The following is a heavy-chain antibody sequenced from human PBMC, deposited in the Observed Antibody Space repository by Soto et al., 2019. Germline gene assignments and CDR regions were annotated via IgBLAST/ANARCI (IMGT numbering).Heavy chain of an antibody. D-gene: IGHD3-16*01. CDR2: IYTSGST. CDR1: GGSISSYY. CDR3: ARAGGSTRDYYYGMDV. V-gene: IGHV4-4*07. Sequence: PETLSLTCTVSGGSISSYYWSWIRQPAGKGLEWIGRIYTSGSTNYNPSLKSRVTMSVDTSKNQFSLKLSSVTAADTAVYYCARAGGSTRDYYYGMDVWGQGTTVTVSS. J-gene: IGHJ6*02.